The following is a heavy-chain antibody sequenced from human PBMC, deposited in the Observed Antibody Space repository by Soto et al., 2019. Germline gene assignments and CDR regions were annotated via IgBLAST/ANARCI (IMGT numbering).Heavy chain of an antibody. J-gene: IGHJ6*02. CDR1: GVSFSAFA. V-gene: IGHV3-30*04. CDR3: ARQRPNYDILTGPIYYYYFGMDV. D-gene: IGHD3-9*01. Sequence: PGGSLRLSCAASGVSFSAFAMQWVRQAPGKGLEWVAVISYDGSNDYYTDSVKGRFTVSRDSSKSTLDLQMNSLRPEDTAVYYCARQRPNYDILTGPIYYYYFGMDVWGQGTTVTVSS. CDR2: ISYDGSND.